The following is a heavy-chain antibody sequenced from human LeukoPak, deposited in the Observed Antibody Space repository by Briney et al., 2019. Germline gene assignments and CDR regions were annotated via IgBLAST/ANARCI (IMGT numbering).Heavy chain of an antibody. Sequence: PGGSLRLSCAASGFTFRSYVMSWVRQAPGKGLEWVSTISGSSVTTYYADSVKGRFTISRDNSKNTLYLQMNSLRAEDTAVYYCAADILTGYHPPYYFDYWGQGTLVTVSS. D-gene: IGHD3-9*01. CDR3: AADILTGYHPPYYFDY. J-gene: IGHJ4*02. V-gene: IGHV3-23*01. CDR1: GFTFRSYV. CDR2: ISGSSVTT.